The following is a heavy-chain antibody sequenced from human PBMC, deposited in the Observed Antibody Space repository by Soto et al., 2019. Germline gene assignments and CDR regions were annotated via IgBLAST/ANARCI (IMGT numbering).Heavy chain of an antibody. D-gene: IGHD5-12*01. J-gene: IGHJ4*02. V-gene: IGHV4-30-2*01. Sequence: SETLSLTCAVSGGSISSGGYSWSWIRQPPGKGLEWIGYIYHSGSTYYNPSLKSRVTISVDRSKNQFSLKLSSVTAADTAVYYCARANGGRDGYNWVDYWGQGTLVTVSS. CDR3: ARANGGRDGYNWVDY. CDR2: IYHSGST. CDR1: GGSISSGGYS.